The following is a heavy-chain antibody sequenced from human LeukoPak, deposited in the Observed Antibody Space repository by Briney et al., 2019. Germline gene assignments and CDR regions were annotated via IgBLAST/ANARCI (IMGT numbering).Heavy chain of an antibody. Sequence: ASVKVSCKASGYTFTSYGISWVRQAPGQGLEWMGWISAYNGNTNYAQKLQGRVTMTTDTSTSTAYMELRSLRSDGTAVYYCARTTVTTGTGYYMDVWGKGTTVTVSS. CDR1: GYTFTSYG. CDR2: ISAYNGNT. V-gene: IGHV1-18*01. CDR3: ARTTVTTGTGYYMDV. D-gene: IGHD4-11*01. J-gene: IGHJ6*03.